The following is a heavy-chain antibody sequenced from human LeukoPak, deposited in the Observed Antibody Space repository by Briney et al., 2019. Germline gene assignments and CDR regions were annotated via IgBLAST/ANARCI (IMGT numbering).Heavy chain of an antibody. V-gene: IGHV4-4*07. Sequence: SETLSLTCTVSGGSISSYYWSWIRQPAGKGLEWIGRIYTSGSTNYNPSLKSRVTMSVDTSKNQFSLKLSSVTAADTAVYYCARYYCSSTSCYTSRFDSWGLRTLVTVSS. D-gene: IGHD2-2*02. J-gene: IGHJ4*02. CDR1: GGSISSYY. CDR3: ARYYCSSTSCYTSRFDS. CDR2: IYTSGST.